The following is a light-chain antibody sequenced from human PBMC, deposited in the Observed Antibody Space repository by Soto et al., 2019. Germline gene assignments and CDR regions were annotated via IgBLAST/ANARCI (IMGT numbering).Light chain of an antibody. V-gene: IGKV1-5*03. CDR1: QSISSL. J-gene: IGKJ5*01. CDR2: KAS. CDR3: QQYNSYPLT. Sequence: DIQMTQSPSTLSASVGDRVTITCRASQSISSLLAWYQQKPGRAPTLLIYKASSLESGVPSRFSGSGSGTEFPLTISSLHPDDSATYYCQQYNSYPLTFGQGTRLEIK.